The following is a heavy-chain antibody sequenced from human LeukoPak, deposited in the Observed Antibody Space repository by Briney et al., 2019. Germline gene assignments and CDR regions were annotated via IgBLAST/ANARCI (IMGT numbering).Heavy chain of an antibody. CDR3: ARAPYGVGYTAERDY. CDR1: GFTFSSHS. Sequence: GGSLRLSCEVSGFTFSSHSMNWVRQAPGKGLEWVSYISSGSGTIYYADSVKGRFTIARDDAKNSLYLQMSSLRDDDTAVYYCARAPYGVGYTAERDYWGQGTLVTVSS. J-gene: IGHJ4*02. V-gene: IGHV3-48*02. D-gene: IGHD3-16*02. CDR2: ISSGSGTI.